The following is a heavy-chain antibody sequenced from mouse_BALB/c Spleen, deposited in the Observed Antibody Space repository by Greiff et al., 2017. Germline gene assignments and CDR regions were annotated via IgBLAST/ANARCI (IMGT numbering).Heavy chain of an antibody. CDR3: ARHYRYARYFDV. Sequence: ESGPGLVKPSQSLSLTCSVTGYSITSGYYWNWIRQFPGNKLEWMGYISYDGSNNYNPSLKNRISITRDTSKNQFFLKLNSVTTEDTATYYCARHYRYARYFDVWGAGTTVTVSS. J-gene: IGHJ1*01. D-gene: IGHD2-14*01. V-gene: IGHV3-6*02. CDR2: ISYDGSN. CDR1: GYSITSGYY.